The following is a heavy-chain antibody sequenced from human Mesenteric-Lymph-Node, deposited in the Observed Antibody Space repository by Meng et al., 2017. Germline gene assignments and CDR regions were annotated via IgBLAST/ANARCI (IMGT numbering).Heavy chain of an antibody. D-gene: IGHD5-24*01. CDR2: INYDGST. CDR3: ARGKTRDGNRGPFRY. J-gene: IGHJ4*01. CDR1: GGSFSAYY. Sequence: GSLRLSCAVYGGSFSAYYWTWIRQPPGKGLEWIGEINYDGSTNSNPSLKSRVTMSVDTSKNQVSLRLTSMTAADTAVYYCARGKTRDGNRGPFRYWGHGTLVTVSS. V-gene: IGHV4-34*01.